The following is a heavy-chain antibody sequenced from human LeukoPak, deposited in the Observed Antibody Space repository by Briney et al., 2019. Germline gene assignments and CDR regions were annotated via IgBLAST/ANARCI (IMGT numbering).Heavy chain of an antibody. V-gene: IGHV3-23*01. Sequence: GGSLKLXCAASGFTYSSYAMSWVRQAPGKGLEWVSAISGSGGSTYYADSVKGRFTISRDNSKNTPYLQMNSLRAEDTAVYYCARRSTVKDGQNWFDPWGQGTLVTVSS. J-gene: IGHJ5*02. CDR1: GFTYSSYA. CDR2: ISGSGGST. D-gene: IGHD4-11*01. CDR3: ARRSTVKDGQNWFDP.